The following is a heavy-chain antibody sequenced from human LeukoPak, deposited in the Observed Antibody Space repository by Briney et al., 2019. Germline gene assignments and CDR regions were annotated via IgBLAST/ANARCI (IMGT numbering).Heavy chain of an antibody. D-gene: IGHD2-2*01. CDR2: ISYDGNNK. V-gene: IGHV3-30*03. Sequence: GRSLRLSCAASGFTFSSYGMHWVRQAPGKGLEWVAVISYDGNNKYYADPVKGRITISRDNAKNSLYLQMNSLRAEDTAVYYCARVVRLDPNCSSTSCTGYWFDPWGQGTLVTVSS. CDR3: ARVVRLDPNCSSTSCTGYWFDP. J-gene: IGHJ5*02. CDR1: GFTFSSYG.